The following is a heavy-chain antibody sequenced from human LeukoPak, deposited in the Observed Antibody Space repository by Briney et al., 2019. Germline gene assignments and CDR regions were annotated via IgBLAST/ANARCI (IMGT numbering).Heavy chain of an antibody. CDR1: GFTFSHYG. Sequence: GGSLRPSCAASGFTFSHYGMHWVRQAPGKGLEWVAFLEYNGNDKNYADSVRGRFTISRDNSKNTLFLQMDSLRAEDTAVYYCASKEGAYYFDSWGQGTLVTVSS. V-gene: IGHV3-30*19. CDR3: ASKEGAYYFDS. J-gene: IGHJ4*02. CDR2: LEYNGNDK.